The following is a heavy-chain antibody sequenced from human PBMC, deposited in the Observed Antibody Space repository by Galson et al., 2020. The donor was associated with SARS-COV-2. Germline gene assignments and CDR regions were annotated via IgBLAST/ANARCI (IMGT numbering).Heavy chain of an antibody. CDR2: ISYDGSNK. J-gene: IGHJ5*02. Sequence: SLKISCAASGFTFSSYAMHWVRQAPGKGLEWVAVISYDGSNKYYADSVKGRFTISRDNSKNTLYLQMNSLRAEDTAVYYCASELTNWFDPWGQGTLVTVSS. CDR1: GFTFSSYA. V-gene: IGHV3-30*04. CDR3: ASELTNWFDP.